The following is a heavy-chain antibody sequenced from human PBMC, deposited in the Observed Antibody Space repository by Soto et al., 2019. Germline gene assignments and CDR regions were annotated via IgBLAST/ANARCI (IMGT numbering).Heavy chain of an antibody. V-gene: IGHV4-61*08. CDR1: GGSISSGGYY. J-gene: IGHJ5*02. Sequence: SETLSLTCTVSGGSISSGGYYWSWIRQHPGKGLEWIGYIYYSGSTNYNPSLKSRVTISVDTSKNQFSLKLSSVTAADTAVYYCARLRTVDFWSGYYPWFDPWGQGTLVTVSS. CDR3: ARLRTVDFWSGYYPWFDP. CDR2: IYYSGST. D-gene: IGHD3-3*01.